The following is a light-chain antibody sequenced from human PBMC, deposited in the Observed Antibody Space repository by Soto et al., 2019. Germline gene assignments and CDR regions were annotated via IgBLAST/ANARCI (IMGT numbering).Light chain of an antibody. Sequence: EIVLTQSPGTLSLSPGERATLNCRASQSISTSYLAWYQQKPGQAPRLLIYGASSRATGIPDRFSVSGSGTEFTLTISSLQSEDFAVYFCQQYYDWPTFGQGTKVDIK. CDR2: GAS. CDR3: QQYYDWPT. V-gene: IGKV3-20*01. CDR1: QSISTSY. J-gene: IGKJ1*01.